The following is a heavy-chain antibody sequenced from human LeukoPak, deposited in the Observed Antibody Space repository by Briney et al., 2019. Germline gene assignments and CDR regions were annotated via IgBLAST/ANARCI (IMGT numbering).Heavy chain of an antibody. J-gene: IGHJ4*02. V-gene: IGHV4-4*09. CDR2: IFTGST. CDR3: ARRLRTYFDY. Sequence: SETLSLTCAVSGDYISAYYWNWIRQPPGKGLEWIGYIFTGSTTYNPSLKSRVTISVDTSKNQFSLKLSSVTAADTAVYYCARRLRTYFDYWGQGSLVTVSS. CDR1: GDYISAYY.